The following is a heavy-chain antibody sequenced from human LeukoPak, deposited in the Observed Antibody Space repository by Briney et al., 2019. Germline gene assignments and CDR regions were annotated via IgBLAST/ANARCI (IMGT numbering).Heavy chain of an antibody. D-gene: IGHD2-21*02. Sequence: GGSQRLSCAASGFTFDDYAMTWVRQAPGKGLEWLSYISSSSSIIYYADSVKGRFTISRDNAKNSLYLQMNSLRDEDTAVYYCAKSDTYRFDYWGQGTLVTVSS. CDR2: ISSSSSII. J-gene: IGHJ4*02. CDR3: AKSDTYRFDY. CDR1: GFTFDDYA. V-gene: IGHV3-48*02.